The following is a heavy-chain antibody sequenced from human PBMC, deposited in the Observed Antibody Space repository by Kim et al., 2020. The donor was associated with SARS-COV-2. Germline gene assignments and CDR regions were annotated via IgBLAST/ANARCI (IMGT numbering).Heavy chain of an antibody. V-gene: IGHV4-31*02. CDR3: ARARYYGSGDLPVDY. J-gene: IGHJ4*02. Sequence: PTLNSRVTISVDTSKNQFSLKLSSVTAADTAVYYCARARYYGSGDLPVDYWGQGTLVTVSS. D-gene: IGHD3-10*01.